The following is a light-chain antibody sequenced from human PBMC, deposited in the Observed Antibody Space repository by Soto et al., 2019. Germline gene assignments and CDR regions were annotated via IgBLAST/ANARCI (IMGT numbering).Light chain of an antibody. J-gene: IGLJ2*01. V-gene: IGLV2-14*01. CDR3: TSYTSVTIVG. Sequence: QSALTQPASVSGSPGQSITISCTGSKSDIGGYNSVSWYQQHPGKAPKLLIFGVTNRPSGVSDRFSGSKSGNTASLTISALQAEDEADYYCTSYTSVTIVGFGGGTKRTVL. CDR2: GVT. CDR1: KSDIGGYNS.